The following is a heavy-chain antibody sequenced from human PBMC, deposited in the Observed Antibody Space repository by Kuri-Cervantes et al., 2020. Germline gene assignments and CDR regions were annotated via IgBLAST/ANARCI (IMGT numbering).Heavy chain of an antibody. D-gene: IGHD6-13*01. CDR3: AKDGLWSIAAAGTNTNFDY. Sequence: GGSLRLSCAASGFIFNTYWMSWVRQAPGKGLEWVANINQDGSEKYYVDSVKGRFTISRDNAKNTLYLQMNSLRAEDTALYYCAKDGLWSIAAAGTNTNFDYWGQGALVTVSS. J-gene: IGHJ4*02. CDR2: INQDGSEK. V-gene: IGHV3-7*03. CDR1: GFIFNTYW.